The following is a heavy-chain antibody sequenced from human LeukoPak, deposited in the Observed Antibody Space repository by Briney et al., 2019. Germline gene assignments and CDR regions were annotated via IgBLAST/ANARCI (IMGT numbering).Heavy chain of an antibody. V-gene: IGHV4-34*01. CDR3: ARVWPLSEWHWFDP. J-gene: IGHJ5*02. D-gene: IGHD3-3*01. Sequence: SETLSLTCAVYGGSFSGYYWSWIRQPPGKGLEWIGEINHSGSTNYNPSLKSRVTISVDTSKNQFSLKLSSVTAADTAVYYCARVWPLSEWHWFDPWGQGTLVTVSS. CDR2: INHSGST. CDR1: GGSFSGYY.